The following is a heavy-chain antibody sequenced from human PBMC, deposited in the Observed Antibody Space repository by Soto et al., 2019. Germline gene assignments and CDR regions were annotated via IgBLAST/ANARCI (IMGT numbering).Heavy chain of an antibody. J-gene: IGHJ6*02. D-gene: IGHD6-6*01. CDR3: ARDFSSSSGWGRYYYYGMDV. V-gene: IGHV1-2*04. CDR1: GYTFTGYY. Sequence: AASVKGSCKATGYTFTGYYMHWVRQAPGQGLEWMGWINPNSGGTNYAQKFQGWVTMTRDTSISTAYMELSRLRSDDTAVYYCARDFSSSSGWGRYYYYGMDVWGQGTTVTVSS. CDR2: INPNSGGT.